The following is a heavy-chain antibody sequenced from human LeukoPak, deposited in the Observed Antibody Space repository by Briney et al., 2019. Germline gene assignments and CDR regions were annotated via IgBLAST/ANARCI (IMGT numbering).Heavy chain of an antibody. D-gene: IGHD6-13*01. Sequence: ASVKVSCKASGYTLSSYGISWLRQAPGQGLEWMGWISGHDGNTNYAQKLQGRVRMTTDTSTSTFYMELRSLRSDDTAVYYCAREDSSSWDYWGQGTLVTVSS. J-gene: IGHJ4*02. CDR1: GYTLSSYG. CDR2: ISGHDGNT. CDR3: AREDSSSWDY. V-gene: IGHV1-18*01.